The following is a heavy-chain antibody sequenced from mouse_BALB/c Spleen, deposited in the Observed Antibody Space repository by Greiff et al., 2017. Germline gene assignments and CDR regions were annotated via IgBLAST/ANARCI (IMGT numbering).Heavy chain of an antibody. V-gene: IGHV3-6*02. CDR3: ASPWY. CDR1: GYSITSGYY. Sequence: EVKLQESGPGLVKPSQSLSLTCSVTGYSITSGYYWNWIRQFPGNKLEWMGYISYDGSNNYNPSLKNRISITRDTSKNQFFLKLNSVTTEDTATYYCASPWYWGQGTTLTVSS. J-gene: IGHJ2*01. CDR2: ISYDGSN.